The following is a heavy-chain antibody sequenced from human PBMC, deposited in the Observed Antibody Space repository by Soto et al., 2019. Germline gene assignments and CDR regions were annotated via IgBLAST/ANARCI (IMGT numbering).Heavy chain of an antibody. V-gene: IGHV4-34*01. D-gene: IGHD3-3*01. J-gene: IGHJ5*02. CDR3: ARGRRGTYYDFWSGYYSHWFDP. CDR2: INHSGST. CDR1: VGSFSGYY. Sequence: PSETLSLTCAVYVGSFSGYYWSWIRQPPGKGLEWIGEINHSGSTNYNPSLKSRVTISVDTSKNQFSLKLSSVTAADTAVYYCARGRRGTYYDFWSGYYSHWFDPWGQGTLVTVSS.